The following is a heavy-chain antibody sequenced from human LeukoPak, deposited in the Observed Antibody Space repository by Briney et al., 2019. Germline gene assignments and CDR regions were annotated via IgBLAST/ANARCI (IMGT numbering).Heavy chain of an antibody. CDR1: GGSINSGRYY. D-gene: IGHD3-10*01. V-gene: IGHV4-61*09. J-gene: IGHJ4*02. CDR2: ISTSGRT. Sequence: SETLSLTCNVSGGSINSGRYYWSWIRQPAGRGLEWIGHISTSGRTSYSPSLKSRVTISVDTSKNQFSLKLSSVTAAGTAVFYCARDRAYYGSGSYQYWGQGTLVTVSS. CDR3: ARDRAYYGSGSYQY.